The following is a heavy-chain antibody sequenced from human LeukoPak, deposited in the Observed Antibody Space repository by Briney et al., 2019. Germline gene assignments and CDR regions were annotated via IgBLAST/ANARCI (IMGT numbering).Heavy chain of an antibody. CDR3: AKRGVPHGSYSSPYNWFDP. CDR2: ISSSSSYI. CDR1: GFTFSSYS. D-gene: IGHD1-26*01. J-gene: IGHJ5*02. V-gene: IGHV3-21*01. Sequence: PGGSLRLSCATSGFTFSSYSMNWVRQAPGKGLEWVSSISSSSSYIYYADSVKGRFTISRENAKNSLYLQMNSLRAEDTAVYYCAKRGVPHGSYSSPYNWFDPWGQGTLVTVSS.